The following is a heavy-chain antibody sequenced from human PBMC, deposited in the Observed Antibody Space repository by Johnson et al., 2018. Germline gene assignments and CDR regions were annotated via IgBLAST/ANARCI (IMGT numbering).Heavy chain of an antibody. J-gene: IGHJ3*01. V-gene: IGHV3-74*01. CDR1: GFTFSNYW. Sequence: VQLQESGGGLVQXGGSXRLXCAASGFTFSNYWMHWVRQAPGKGLVWVSRIYNDGSSTTYEDSVQARFTISRDNAKNTLYLQMTSLRAEDTAVYYCARVVSGRGAFDVWGQGTMVTVSS. CDR2: IYNDGSST. CDR3: ARVVSGRGAFDV. D-gene: IGHD3-3*01.